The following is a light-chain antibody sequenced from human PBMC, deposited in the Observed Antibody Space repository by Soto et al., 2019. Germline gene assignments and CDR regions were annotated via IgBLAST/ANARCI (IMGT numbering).Light chain of an antibody. CDR1: QNIGSR. J-gene: IGKJ4*01. CDR3: QQRNTPFT. Sequence: DIQITQSPCTLSAYVGDRVAITCRASQNIGSRLAWYQQKPDEAPKLLFYDASSLESGVPLSFGGSGSGTNVTRIISSLKPDDFATYLCQQRNTPFTLGCGTKGEIK. CDR2: DAS. V-gene: IGKV1-5*01.